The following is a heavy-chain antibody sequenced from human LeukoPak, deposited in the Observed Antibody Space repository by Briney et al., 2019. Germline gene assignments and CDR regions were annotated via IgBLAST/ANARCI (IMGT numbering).Heavy chain of an antibody. CDR2: INGNCGST. CDR1: GFTFSSYA. V-gene: IGHV3-23*01. CDR3: AKVGVGATSY. Sequence: AGGSLRLSCAASGFTFSSYAMSWVRQAPGKGLEWVSAINGNCGSTYYADSVKGRFTISRDNSKNTLYLQMNSRRAEDTAVYYCAKVGVGATSYWGQGTLVTVSS. J-gene: IGHJ4*02. D-gene: IGHD1-26*01.